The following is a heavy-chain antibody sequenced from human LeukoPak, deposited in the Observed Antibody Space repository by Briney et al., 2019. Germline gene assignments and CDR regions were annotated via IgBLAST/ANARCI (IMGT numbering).Heavy chain of an antibody. Sequence: ASVKVSCKASGYTFTSYYMHWVRQAPGQGLEWMGIINPSGHSTSYAQKFQGRVTMTRDMSTSTVYMELSSLRSEDTAVYYCARIGAYSYGPQWYFDYWGQGTLVTVSS. V-gene: IGHV1-46*01. J-gene: IGHJ4*02. CDR2: INPSGHST. D-gene: IGHD5-18*01. CDR3: ARIGAYSYGPQWYFDY. CDR1: GYTFTSYY.